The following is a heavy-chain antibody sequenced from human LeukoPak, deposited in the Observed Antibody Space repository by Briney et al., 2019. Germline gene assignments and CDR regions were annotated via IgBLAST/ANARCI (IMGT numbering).Heavy chain of an antibody. D-gene: IGHD3-16*02. CDR1: GFTFSSYG. V-gene: IGHV3-30*02. J-gene: IGHJ4*02. CDR2: IRYDGSNK. Sequence: GGSLRLSCAASGFTFSSYGMHWVRQAPGKGLEWVAFIRYDGSNKYYADSVKGRFTISRDNSKNTLYLQMNSLRAEDTAVYYCAKDRSKVMITFGGVIAALTDYWGQGTLVTVSS. CDR3: AKDRSKVMITFGGVIAALTDY.